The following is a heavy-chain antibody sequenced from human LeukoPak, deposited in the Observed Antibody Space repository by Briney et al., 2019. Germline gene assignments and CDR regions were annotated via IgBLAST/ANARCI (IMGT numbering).Heavy chain of an antibody. D-gene: IGHD1-26*01. J-gene: IGHJ4*02. CDR3: AKSGGYGLIDY. CDR2: IYSSGST. V-gene: IGHV4-39*01. Sequence: SEALSLTCAVSGASVSGSNYYWGWIRQPPGKGLEWIGNIYSSGSTYYNASLQSRVTISIDTSKNQFSLRLNSVTAADTAMYYCAKSGGYGLIDYWGQGTRVTVSS. CDR1: GASVSGSNYY.